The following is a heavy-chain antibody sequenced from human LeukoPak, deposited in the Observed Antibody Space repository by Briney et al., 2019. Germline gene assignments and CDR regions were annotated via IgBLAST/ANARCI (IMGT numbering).Heavy chain of an antibody. CDR2: IRGSGGST. V-gene: IGHV3-23*01. Sequence: GGSLRLSCATSGFTFSSYAMSWVRQAPGKGLEWVSAIRGSGGSTYYAGSVKGRFTISRDNSKNTLYLQMNSLRAEDTAVYYCAKGTSPYYYGMDVWGQGTTVTVSS. D-gene: IGHD1-7*01. CDR3: AKGTSPYYYGMDV. CDR1: GFTFSSYA. J-gene: IGHJ6*02.